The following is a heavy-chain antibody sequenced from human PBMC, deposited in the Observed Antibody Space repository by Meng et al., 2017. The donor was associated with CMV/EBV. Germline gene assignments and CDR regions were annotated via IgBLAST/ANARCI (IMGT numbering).Heavy chain of an antibody. D-gene: IGHD1-14*01. CDR3: ARVTSRVAGAFDY. J-gene: IGHJ4*02. Sequence: VQRAGSGPGMGKPSQTRSLTCTGSGGSISSGDYYWSWIRQPPGKGLEWIGYIYYSGSTYYNPSLKSRVTISVDTSKNQFSLKLSSVTAADTAVYYCARVTSRVAGAFDYWGQGTLVTVSS. CDR2: IYYSGST. V-gene: IGHV4-30-4*08. CDR1: GGSISSGDYY.